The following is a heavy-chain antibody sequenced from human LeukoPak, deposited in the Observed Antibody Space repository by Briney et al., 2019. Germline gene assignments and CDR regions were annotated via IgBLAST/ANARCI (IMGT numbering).Heavy chain of an antibody. Sequence: GGSLRLSCAASGFTFSSYAMSWVRQAPGKGLEWVSAICGSGGSTYYADSVKGRFTISRDNSKNTLYLQMKSLRAEDTAVYYCAKGYSSSWEWHFDYWGQGTLVTVSS. V-gene: IGHV3-23*01. CDR1: GFTFSSYA. CDR2: ICGSGGST. J-gene: IGHJ4*02. D-gene: IGHD6-13*01. CDR3: AKGYSSSWEWHFDY.